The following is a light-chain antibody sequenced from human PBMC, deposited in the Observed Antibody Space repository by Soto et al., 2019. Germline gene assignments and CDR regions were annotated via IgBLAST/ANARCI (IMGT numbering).Light chain of an antibody. V-gene: IGKV3-11*01. J-gene: IGKJ5*01. CDR3: QQRGNWPLT. Sequence: DIVLTQSPATLSVSPGDRATLSCRASQSVSRYLAWYQQKAGKAPRLVMYDAATRATGIPDRFSGSGSGTDFTLTISSLEPEDFAVYYCQQRGNWPLTFGQGTRLEIQ. CDR1: QSVSRY. CDR2: DAA.